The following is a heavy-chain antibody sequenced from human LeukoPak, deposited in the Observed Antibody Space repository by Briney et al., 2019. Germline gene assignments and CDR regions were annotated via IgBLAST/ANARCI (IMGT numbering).Heavy chain of an antibody. CDR2: INHSGST. J-gene: IGHJ6*03. CDR3: ARGYYGSGSHCCHMDV. Sequence: PSETLSLTCAVYVGSFSGYYWSWIRQPPGRGLEWWGEINHSGSTNYNSSLKSRVTISVDTSKNQFSLKPSSVTAADTAMYYCARGYYGSGSHCCHMDVWGKGTTITVS. CDR1: VGSFSGYY. D-gene: IGHD3-10*01. V-gene: IGHV4-34*01.